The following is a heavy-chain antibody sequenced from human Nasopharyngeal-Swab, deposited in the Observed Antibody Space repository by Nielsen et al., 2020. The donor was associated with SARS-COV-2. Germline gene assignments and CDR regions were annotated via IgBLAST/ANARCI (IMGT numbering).Heavy chain of an antibody. CDR2: IYHSGST. J-gene: IGHJ6*02. D-gene: IGHD2-2*01. V-gene: IGHV4-4*02. Sequence: WIRQPPGKGLEWIGEIYHSGSTNYNPSLKSRVTISVDKSKNQFSLKLDSVTAADTAVYYCARGGRHGCSSANRPCAIDVWGQGATVTVSS. CDR3: ARGGRHGCSSANRPCAIDV.